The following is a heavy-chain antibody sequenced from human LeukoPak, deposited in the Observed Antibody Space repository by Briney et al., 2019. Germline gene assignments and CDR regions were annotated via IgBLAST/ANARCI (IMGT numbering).Heavy chain of an antibody. CDR1: GFTFSSYG. CDR3: ARDLEAYCGGDCPPRFDY. J-gene: IGHJ4*02. CDR2: IWYDGSNK. V-gene: IGHV3-33*08. Sequence: GGSLRLSCAASGFTFSSYGMHWVRQAPGKGLEWVAVIWYDGSNKYYADSVKGRFTISRDNSKNTLYLQMNSLRAEDTAVYYCARDLEAYCGGDCPPRFDYWGQGTLVTVSS. D-gene: IGHD2-21*02.